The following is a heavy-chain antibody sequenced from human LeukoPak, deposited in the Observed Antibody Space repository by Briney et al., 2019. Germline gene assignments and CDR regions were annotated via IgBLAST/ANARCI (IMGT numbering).Heavy chain of an antibody. CDR2: IKQDGSEK. V-gene: IGHV3-7*01. CDR3: ARIRDGYNRDAFDI. CDR1: GFTFSSYA. D-gene: IGHD5-24*01. J-gene: IGHJ3*02. Sequence: QPGGSLRLSCAASGFTFSSYAMSWVRQAPGKGLEWVANIKQDGSEKYYVDSVKGRFTISRDNAKNSLYLQMNSLRAEDAAVYYCARIRDGYNRDAFDIWGQGTMVTVSS.